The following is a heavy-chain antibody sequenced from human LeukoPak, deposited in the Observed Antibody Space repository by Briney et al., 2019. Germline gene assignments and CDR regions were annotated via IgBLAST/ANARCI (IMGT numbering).Heavy chain of an antibody. J-gene: IGHJ5*02. CDR2: VYYTGST. CDR1: DGSINTISDY. V-gene: IGHV4-39*07. CDR3: ATSGATTMTTWGGTWFDP. Sequence: SETLSLTCSVSDGSINTISDYWGWVRQPPGKGLEWIGSVYYTGSTYYNAPFKSRVTISIDTSKNQFSLKLSSVTAADTALYYCATSGATTMTTWGGTWFDPWGQGTLVTVSS. D-gene: IGHD4-17*01.